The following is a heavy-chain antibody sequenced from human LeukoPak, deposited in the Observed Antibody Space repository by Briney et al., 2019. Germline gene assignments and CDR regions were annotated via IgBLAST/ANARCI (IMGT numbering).Heavy chain of an antibody. V-gene: IGHV1-18*01. CDR1: GSTFTSNS. D-gene: IGHD4-17*01. J-gene: IGHJ6*01. CDR2: ISAYNGNT. CDR3: ARDGAINGDYVYYFGMDV. Sequence: SVNVSCKASGSTFTSNSISWERHGPGQGLGWMGLISAYNGNTNYAQKVQGRITMTTDTSTATAYMELRSLRSDDTAVYYCARDGAINGDYVYYFGMDVWGQGTTVTVS.